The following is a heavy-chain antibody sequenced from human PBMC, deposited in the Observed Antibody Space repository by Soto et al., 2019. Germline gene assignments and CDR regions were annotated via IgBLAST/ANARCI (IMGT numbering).Heavy chain of an antibody. CDR3: ARVNPGRAAADDRRNYYYYYMDV. J-gene: IGHJ6*03. V-gene: IGHV1-3*01. Sequence: GASVKVSCKASGYTFTSYAMHWVRQAPGQRLEWMGWINADNGNTKYSQKLQGRVTMTTDTSTSTAYMELRSLRSDDTAVYYCARVNPGRAAADDRRNYYYYYMDVWGKGTTVTVSS. CDR2: INADNGNT. D-gene: IGHD6-13*01. CDR1: GYTFTSYA.